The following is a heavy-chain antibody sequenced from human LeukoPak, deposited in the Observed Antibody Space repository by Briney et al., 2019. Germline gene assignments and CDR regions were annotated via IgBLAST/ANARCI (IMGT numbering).Heavy chain of an antibody. CDR3: AKDPTTRGLYYFDY. J-gene: IGHJ4*02. CDR1: GFTFSSDA. D-gene: IGHD4-11*01. V-gene: IGHV3-23*01. CDR2: FSGRGTTT. Sequence: GGSLRLSCAASGFTFSSDAVSWVRQAPGKGLEWVSGFSGRGTTTYYADSVKGRFTISRDNSKDTLYLQMNSLRAEDTAVYYCAKDPTTRGLYYFDYWGQGTLVTVSS.